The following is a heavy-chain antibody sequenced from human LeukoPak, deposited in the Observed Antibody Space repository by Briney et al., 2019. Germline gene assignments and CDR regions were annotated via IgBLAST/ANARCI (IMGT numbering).Heavy chain of an antibody. CDR3: ARDFEAHDLRPIGY. CDR1: GFTFSSYA. V-gene: IGHV3-30*01. Sequence: PGRSLRLSCAASGFTFSSYAMHWVRQAPGKGLEWVAVISYGGDNKYYADSVKGRFTISRDNSKNTLYLQMNSLRAEDTAVYYCARDFEAHDLRPIGYWGQGTLVTVSS. J-gene: IGHJ4*02. CDR2: ISYGGDNK. D-gene: IGHD3-3*01.